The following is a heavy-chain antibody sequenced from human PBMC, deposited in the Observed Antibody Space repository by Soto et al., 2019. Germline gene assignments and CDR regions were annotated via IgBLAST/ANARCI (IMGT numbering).Heavy chain of an antibody. CDR2: TYYRSKWYN. J-gene: IGHJ6*02. CDR1: GDSVSSNSAA. CDR3: ASESTGWYFGYYYGMDV. Sequence: SQTLSLTCAISGDSVSSNSAAWNWIRQSPSRGLEWLGRTYYRSKWYNDYAVSVKSRITINPDTSKNQFSLQLNSVTPEDTAVYYCASESTGWYFGYYYGMDVWGQGTTVTVAS. V-gene: IGHV6-1*01. D-gene: IGHD6-19*01.